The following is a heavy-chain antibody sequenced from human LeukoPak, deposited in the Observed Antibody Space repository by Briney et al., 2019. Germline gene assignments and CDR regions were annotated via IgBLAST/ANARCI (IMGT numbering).Heavy chain of an antibody. D-gene: IGHD2-2*01. CDR3: AREKGVVPAAIEFDY. CDR2: INHSGST. Sequence: SETLSLTCAVYGGSFSGYYWSWIRQPPGKGLEWIGEINHSGSTNYNPSLKSRVTISVDTSKNQFSLKLSSVTAADRALYYCAREKGVVPAAIEFDYWGQGTLVTVSS. J-gene: IGHJ4*02. V-gene: IGHV4-34*01. CDR1: GGSFSGYY.